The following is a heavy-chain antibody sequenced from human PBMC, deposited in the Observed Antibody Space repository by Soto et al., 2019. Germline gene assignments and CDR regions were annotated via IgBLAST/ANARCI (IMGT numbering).Heavy chain of an antibody. CDR2: ISYDGSNK. J-gene: IGHJ4*02. V-gene: IGHV3-30*18. Sequence: QVQLVESGGGVVQPGRSLRLSCAASGFTFSSYGMHWVRQAPGKGLEWVAVISYDGSNKYYADSVKGRFTISRDNSKNTLYLQMNSLRAEDTAVYYCAKDYGSGTIDYWGQGTLVTVFS. CDR3: AKDYGSGTIDY. D-gene: IGHD3-10*01. CDR1: GFTFSSYG.